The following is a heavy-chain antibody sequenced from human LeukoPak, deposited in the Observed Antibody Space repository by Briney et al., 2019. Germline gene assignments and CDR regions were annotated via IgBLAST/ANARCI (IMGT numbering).Heavy chain of an antibody. CDR3: ARATNDCSSTSCSPYYFDY. CDR2: INHSGST. J-gene: IGHJ4*02. CDR1: GGSFSGFY. V-gene: IGHV4-34*01. D-gene: IGHD2-2*01. Sequence: SETLSLTCAVYGGSFSGFYWSWIRQPPGKGLEWIGEINHSGSTNYNPSLKSRVTISVDTSKNQFSLKLSSVTAADTAVYYCARATNDCSSTSCSPYYFDYWGQGTLVTVSS.